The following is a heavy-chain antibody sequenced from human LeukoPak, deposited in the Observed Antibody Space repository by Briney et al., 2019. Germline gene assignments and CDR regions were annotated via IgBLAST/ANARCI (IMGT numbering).Heavy chain of an antibody. CDR2: INHSGST. V-gene: IGHV4-34*01. D-gene: IGHD3-10*01. CDR1: GGSFSGYY. J-gene: IGHJ5*02. CDR3: AGGSLLWFGELVRWFDP. Sequence: TSETLSLTCAVYGGSFSGYYWSWIRQPPGKGLEWIGEINHSGSTNYNPSLKSRVTISVDTSKNQFSLKLSSVTAADTAVYYCAGGSLLWFGELVRWFDPWGQGTLVTVSS.